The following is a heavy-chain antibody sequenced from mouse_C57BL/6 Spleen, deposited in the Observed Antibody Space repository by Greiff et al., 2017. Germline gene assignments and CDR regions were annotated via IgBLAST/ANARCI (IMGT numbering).Heavy chain of an antibody. CDR1: GYTFTSYW. Sequence: QVQLQQSGAELVRPGTSVKLSCKASGYTFTSYWMHWVKQRPGQGLEWIGVIDPSDSYTNYNQKFKGKATLTVDTSSSTAYMQLSSLTSEDSAVYYCARSDYYGSSRYFDVWGTGTTVTVSS. V-gene: IGHV1-59*01. J-gene: IGHJ1*03. D-gene: IGHD1-1*01. CDR2: IDPSDSYT. CDR3: ARSDYYGSSRYFDV.